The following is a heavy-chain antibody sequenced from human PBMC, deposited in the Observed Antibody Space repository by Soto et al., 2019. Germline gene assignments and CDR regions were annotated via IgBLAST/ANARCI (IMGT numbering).Heavy chain of an antibody. CDR2: ISSSSSYI. CDR1: GFTFSSYS. D-gene: IGHD6-6*01. Sequence: EVQLVESGAGLVKPGGSLRLSCAASGFTFSSYSMNWVRQAPGKGVEWGSSISSSSSYIYYADSVKSRFTISSDNAKNSLDLQGISLRAEDTAVYYCAGGEYSSSSGYYYMDVWGKGTTVTVSS. J-gene: IGHJ6*03. V-gene: IGHV3-21*01. CDR3: AGGEYSSSSGYYYMDV.